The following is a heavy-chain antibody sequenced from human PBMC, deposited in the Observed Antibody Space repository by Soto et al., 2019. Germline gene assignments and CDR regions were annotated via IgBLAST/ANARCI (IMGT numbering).Heavy chain of an antibody. J-gene: IGHJ4*02. CDR1: GFTFSSYA. D-gene: IGHD1-1*01. CDR2: ISGSGGTT. Sequence: XGSLRLSCAAAGFTFSSYAMSWVRQAPGKGLEWVSTISGSGGTTYYADSVKGRFTISRDNSKNTLYLQMNSLRAEDTAIYYCAKNKETGTTGGLGYWGQGTLVTVSS. V-gene: IGHV3-23*01. CDR3: AKNKETGTTGGLGY.